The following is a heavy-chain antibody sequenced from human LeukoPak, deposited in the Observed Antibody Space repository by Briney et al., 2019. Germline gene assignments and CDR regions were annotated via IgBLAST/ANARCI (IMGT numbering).Heavy chain of an antibody. CDR2: MIPSSGGT. CDR3: ARTTGATVDY. J-gene: IGHJ4*02. Sequence: ASVTVSCKASGYTFNAYYMHWVPQAPGPGLEWMGRMIPSSGGTNYAQQFQGRVTMTRDTSSSTAYMELSRLRYDDTAVYYYARTTGATVDYWGQGTLVTVSS. CDR1: GYTFNAYY. V-gene: IGHV1-2*06. D-gene: IGHD1-1*01.